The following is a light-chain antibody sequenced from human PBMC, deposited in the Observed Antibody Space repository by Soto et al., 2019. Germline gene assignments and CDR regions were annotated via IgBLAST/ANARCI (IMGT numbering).Light chain of an antibody. CDR2: DVS. CDR1: QSISYW. CDR3: QQYSSHLWT. J-gene: IGKJ1*01. Sequence: DIQMTQSPSTLSASVGDSVPITVLASQSISYWLAWYQQKPGKAPNLLIYDVSNLESGVPSSFSGSASGTEFTLTISSLQPDDLATYYCQQYSSHLWTFGQGTKVDIK. V-gene: IGKV1-5*01.